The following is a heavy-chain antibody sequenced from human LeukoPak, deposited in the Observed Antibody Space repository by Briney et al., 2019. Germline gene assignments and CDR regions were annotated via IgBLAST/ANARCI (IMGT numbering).Heavy chain of an antibody. CDR3: AKGSSPFDY. D-gene: IGHD6-13*01. J-gene: IGHJ4*02. CDR2: IYGDGSFT. Sequence: GGSLRLSCAASGFTFSNFWMHWVRQAPGKGLVWVALIYGDGSFTRYADSVKGRFTISRDNSKNTLYLQMNSLRAEDTAVYYCAKGSSPFDYWGQGTLVTVSS. V-gene: IGHV3-74*01. CDR1: GFTFSNFW.